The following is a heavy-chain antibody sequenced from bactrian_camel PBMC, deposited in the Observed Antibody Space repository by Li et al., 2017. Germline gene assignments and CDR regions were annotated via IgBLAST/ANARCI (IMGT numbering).Heavy chain of an antibody. J-gene: IGHJ4*01. CDR3: AARSGKLCSVLRTLDYDY. D-gene: IGHD1*01. Sequence: QVQLVESGGGSVQAGGSLRLSCLASGGTVSSYCMAWFRQAPGKQREAVATLATNGSPTYEDSVLGRISISKDRTKNTLNLQMNSLKPEDTAIYYCAARSGKLCSVLRTLDYDYWGQGTQVTVS. V-gene: IGHV3S53*01. CDR2: LATNGSP. CDR1: GGTVSSYC.